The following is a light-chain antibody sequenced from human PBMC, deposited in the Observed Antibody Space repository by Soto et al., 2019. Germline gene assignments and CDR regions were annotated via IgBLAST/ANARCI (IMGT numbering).Light chain of an antibody. CDR3: QLYGGSPWT. V-gene: IGKV3-20*01. CDR1: QSIRSRS. J-gene: IGKJ1*01. CDR2: DAS. Sequence: EFVLTQSPATLSVSPGERVALSCSASQSIRSRSLAWYQQKRGQAPRLILYDASTRTTGFPDRFSGSGSGTDFTLTISRLEPEDFAVYYCQLYGGSPWTFGQGTKVDIK.